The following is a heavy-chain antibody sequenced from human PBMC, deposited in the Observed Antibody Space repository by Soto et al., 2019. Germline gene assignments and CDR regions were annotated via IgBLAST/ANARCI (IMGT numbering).Heavy chain of an antibody. D-gene: IGHD4-17*01. CDR2: IIPILGIA. J-gene: IGHJ6*03. CDR1: GGTFSSYT. Sequence: GASVKVSCKASGGTFSSYTISWVRQAPGQGLEWMGRIIPILGIANYAQKFQGRVTITADKSTSTAYMELSSLRSEDTAVYYCARDSDPSYGDYYYYYYMDVWGEGTTVTVSS. V-gene: IGHV1-69*04. CDR3: ARDSDPSYGDYYYYYYMDV.